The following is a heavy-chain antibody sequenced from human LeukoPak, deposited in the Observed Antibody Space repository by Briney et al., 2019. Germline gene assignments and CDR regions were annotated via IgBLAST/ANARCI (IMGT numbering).Heavy chain of an antibody. J-gene: IGHJ4*02. D-gene: IGHD6-19*01. V-gene: IGHV4-39*01. CDR3: ATDPYSSGWYVIGY. Sequence: SETLSLTRTVSGGSISSDGYYWGWIRQPPGKGLEWIGSIYYSGSTYYNPSLKSRVTISVDTSKNQFSLKLSSVTAADTAVYYCATDPYSSGWYVIGYWGQGTLVTVSS. CDR2: IYYSGST. CDR1: GGSISSDGYY.